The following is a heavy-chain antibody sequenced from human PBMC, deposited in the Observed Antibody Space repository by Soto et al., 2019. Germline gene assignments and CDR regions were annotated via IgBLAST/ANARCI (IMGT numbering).Heavy chain of an antibody. CDR3: ARGLDYALNWFGP. J-gene: IGHJ5*02. V-gene: IGHV4-34*01. D-gene: IGHD4-17*01. CDR1: GGSFSGYY. CDR2: INHSGST. Sequence: PSETLSLTCAVYGGSFSGYYWSWIRQPPGKGLEWIGEINHSGSTNYNPSLKSRVTISVDTSKNQFSLKLSSVTAADTAVYYCARGLDYALNWFGPWGQGTLVTVSS.